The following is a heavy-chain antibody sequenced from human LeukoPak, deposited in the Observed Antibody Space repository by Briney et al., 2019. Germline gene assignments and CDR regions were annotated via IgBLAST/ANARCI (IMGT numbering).Heavy chain of an antibody. D-gene: IGHD6-19*01. CDR3: ARWTGSSGSVDY. V-gene: IGHV4-59*01. Sequence: SETLSLTCTVSGGSISSYYWSWIRQPPGKGLEWIGYIYYSGSTNYNPSLKSRVTISVDTSKNQFSLKLSSVSAADTAVYYCARWTGSSGSVDYWGQGTLVTVSS. CDR1: GGSISSYY. J-gene: IGHJ4*02. CDR2: IYYSGST.